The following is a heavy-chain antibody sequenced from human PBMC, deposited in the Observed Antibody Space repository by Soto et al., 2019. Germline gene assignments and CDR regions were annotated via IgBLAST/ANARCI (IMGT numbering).Heavy chain of an antibody. D-gene: IGHD6-13*01. Sequence: GGSLRLSCAASGFTFSSFWMSWVRQAPGKGLEWVANIKQDGGDKYYVDSVTGRFIISRDNAKNSLYLQMNSHRAKDTAVYYCARDEAVDYWGQGTLVTVSS. CDR3: ARDEAVDY. V-gene: IGHV3-7*01. CDR2: IKQDGGDK. CDR1: GFTFSSFW. J-gene: IGHJ4*02.